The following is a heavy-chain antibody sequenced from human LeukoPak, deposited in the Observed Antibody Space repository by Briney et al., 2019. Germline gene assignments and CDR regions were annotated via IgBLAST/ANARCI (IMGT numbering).Heavy chain of an antibody. J-gene: IGHJ4*02. CDR2: ISSSSYI. V-gene: IGHV3-21*01. D-gene: IGHD3-10*01. CDR3: ARAQNYGYGSGSYLQYYFDY. CDR1: GFTFSSYS. Sequence: GGSLRLSRAASGFTFSSYSMNWVRQAPGKGLEWVSSISSSSYIYYADSVKGRFTISRDNAKNSLYLQMNSLRAEDTAVYYCARAQNYGYGSGSYLQYYFDYWGQGTLVTVSS.